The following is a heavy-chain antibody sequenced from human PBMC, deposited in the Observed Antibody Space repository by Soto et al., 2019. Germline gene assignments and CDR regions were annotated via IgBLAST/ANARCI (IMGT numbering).Heavy chain of an antibody. V-gene: IGHV3-23*01. D-gene: IGHD6-19*01. J-gene: IGHJ6*02. Sequence: EVQLLESGGGLAQPGGSLRLSCAASGFTFRSSAMSWVRQAPGEGLEWVSGISTSGGNTYYADSVKGRFTISRDNSKNTLNLQMNSLRAEDTAVYYCVRDVVMSAVAGTLGSFHYYGMDVWGQGTTVTVSS. CDR2: ISTSGGNT. CDR1: GFTFRSSA. CDR3: VRDVVMSAVAGTLGSFHYYGMDV.